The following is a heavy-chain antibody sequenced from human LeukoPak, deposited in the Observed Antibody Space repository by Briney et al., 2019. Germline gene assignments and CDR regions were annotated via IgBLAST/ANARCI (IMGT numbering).Heavy chain of an antibody. CDR1: GYTFTGYY. CDR3: ARKQQLAYFPDY. CDR2: INLNSGGT. J-gene: IGHJ4*02. D-gene: IGHD6-13*01. V-gene: IGHV1-2*02. Sequence: ASVKVSCKASGYTFTGYYMHWVRQAPGQGLEWMGWINLNSGGTNYAQNFQGRVTLTRDTSISTAYMELSSLTSDDTAVYYCARKQQLAYFPDYWGQRSLVTVSS.